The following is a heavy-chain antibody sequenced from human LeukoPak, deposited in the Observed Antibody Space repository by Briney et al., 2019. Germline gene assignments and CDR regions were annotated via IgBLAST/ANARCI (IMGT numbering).Heavy chain of an antibody. CDR3: ARDGIVGATLDAFDI. D-gene: IGHD1-26*01. J-gene: IGHJ3*02. Sequence: GGSLRLSCAASGFTFSSYSMNWVRQAPGKGLEWVSYISSSGSTIYYADSVKGRFTISRDNAKNSLYLQMNSLRAEDTAVYYCARDGIVGATLDAFDIWGQGTMVTVSS. CDR1: GFTFSSYS. V-gene: IGHV3-48*04. CDR2: ISSSGSTI.